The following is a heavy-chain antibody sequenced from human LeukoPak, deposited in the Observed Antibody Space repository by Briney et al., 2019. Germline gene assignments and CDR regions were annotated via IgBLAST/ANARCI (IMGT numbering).Heavy chain of an antibody. CDR1: GFTFSIYA. D-gene: IGHD5-24*01. V-gene: IGHV3-23*01. CDR2: ISGSGGST. CDR3: AREGDGYNSPIDY. Sequence: GGSLRLSCTASGFTFSIYALSWVRQAPGKGLEWVSAISGSGGSTYYADSVKGRFTISRDNSKNTLFLQMNSLRAEDTAVYYCAREGDGYNSPIDYWGQGTLVTVSS. J-gene: IGHJ4*02.